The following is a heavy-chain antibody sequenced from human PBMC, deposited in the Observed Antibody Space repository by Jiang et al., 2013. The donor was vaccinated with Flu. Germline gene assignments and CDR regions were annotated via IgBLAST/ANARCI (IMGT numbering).Heavy chain of an antibody. Sequence: WVRQMPGKGLEWMGRVDPADSSADYSPSFQGHVTLSADKSINTAYLQWSSLRASDTAMYYCARQETGTTVDYYYYSMDVWGQGTTVTVSS. V-gene: IGHV5-10-1*01. D-gene: IGHD1-1*01. CDR3: ARQETGTTVDYYYYSMDV. J-gene: IGHJ6*02. CDR2: VDPADSSA.